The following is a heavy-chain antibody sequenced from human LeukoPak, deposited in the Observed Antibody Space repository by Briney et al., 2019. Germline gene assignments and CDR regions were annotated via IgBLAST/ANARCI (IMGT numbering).Heavy chain of an antibody. CDR3: ARTMVRGVSRKNWFDP. D-gene: IGHD3-10*01. Sequence: PGGSLRLSCAASGFTFSSYAMNWVRQAPGKGLEWVSSITSSTDIYYADSVKGRFTISRDNAKNSLYLQMNSLRAEDTAVYYCARTMVRGVSRKNWFDPRGQGTLVTVSS. J-gene: IGHJ5*02. V-gene: IGHV3-21*01. CDR1: GFTFSSYA. CDR2: ITSSTDI.